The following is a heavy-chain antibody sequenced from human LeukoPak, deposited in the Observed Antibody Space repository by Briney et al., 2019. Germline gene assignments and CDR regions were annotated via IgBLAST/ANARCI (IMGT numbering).Heavy chain of an antibody. D-gene: IGHD3-10*01. J-gene: IGHJ1*01. CDR2: INTGNGNT. Sequence: APVKVSCKTSGYTFTNYGMHWVRQAPRQSPEWMGWINTGNGNTKSSQKFQDRVTLTRDTSASTAYMELNSLSPEDTAVYYCARVPLDDASRHYYPHWGQGTLVTVSS. CDR3: ARVPLDDASRHYYPH. V-gene: IGHV1-3*04. CDR1: GYTFTNYG.